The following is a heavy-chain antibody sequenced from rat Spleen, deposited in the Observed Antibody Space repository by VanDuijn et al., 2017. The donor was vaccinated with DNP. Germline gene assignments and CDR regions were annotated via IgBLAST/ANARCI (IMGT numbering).Heavy chain of an antibody. CDR2: ISTSGGST. Sequence: EVRLMESGGGLVQPGRSLKLSCAASGFTFSNYDMAWVRQAPTKGLEWVASISTSGGSTYYRDSVKGRLTISRDNAESSLYLQMGSLKAEDTATYYGAREQHYHFDYWGQGVMVTVSS. V-gene: IGHV5-25*01. CDR3: AREQHYHFDY. CDR1: GFTFSNYD. D-gene: IGHD1-10*01. J-gene: IGHJ2*01.